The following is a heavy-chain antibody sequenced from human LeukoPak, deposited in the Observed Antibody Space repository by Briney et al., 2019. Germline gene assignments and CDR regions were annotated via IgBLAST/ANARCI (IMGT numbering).Heavy chain of an antibody. CDR1: GGTFISYA. CDR2: IIPSFGTA. J-gene: IGHJ4*02. V-gene: IGHV1-69*13. CDR3: ARDLRRRVVAVAGRVPADY. Sequence: GASVKVSCKASGGTFISYAISRVRQAPGQGLEGMGGIIPSFGTANYAQKFQGRVTITADESTSTAYMELSSLRSEDMAVYYCARDLRRRVVAVAGRVPADYWGQGTLVTVSS. D-gene: IGHD6-19*01.